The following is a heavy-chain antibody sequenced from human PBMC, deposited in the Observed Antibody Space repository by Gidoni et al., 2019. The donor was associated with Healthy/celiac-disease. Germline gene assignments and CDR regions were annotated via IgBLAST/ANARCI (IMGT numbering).Heavy chain of an antibody. CDR3: ARDGSSSDGPNFDY. Sequence: YDGSNKYYADSVKGRFTISRDNSKNTLYLQMNSLRAEDTTVYYCARDGSSSDGPNFDYWGQGTLVTVSS. D-gene: IGHD6-6*01. V-gene: IGHV3-33*01. J-gene: IGHJ4*02. CDR2: YDGSNK.